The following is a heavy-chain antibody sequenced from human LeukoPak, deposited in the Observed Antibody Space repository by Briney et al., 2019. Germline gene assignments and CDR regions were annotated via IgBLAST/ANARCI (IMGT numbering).Heavy chain of an antibody. J-gene: IGHJ5*02. CDR1: GYTLVQLP. Sequence: GASLKVSCKLSGYTLVQLPIHWVRQTPGKGCEWMGGVDHENHKKIYAQNFQGRVTMTEDTSTDTAYMELPSLRSDDTAVYFCTMALYDVSGANWFGPWGQGTLLTVSS. V-gene: IGHV1-24*01. CDR3: TMALYDVSGANWFGP. D-gene: IGHD3-22*01. CDR2: VDHENHKK.